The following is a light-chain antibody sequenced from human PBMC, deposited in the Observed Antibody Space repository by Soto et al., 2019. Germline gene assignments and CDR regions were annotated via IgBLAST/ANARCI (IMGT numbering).Light chain of an antibody. V-gene: IGKV3-15*01. CDR3: QQYNNWPRRT. CDR2: GAS. J-gene: IGKJ5*01. CDR1: QSVSSN. Sequence: EIVMTQSPATLSVSPGERATLSCRASQSVSSNLAWYQQKPGQAPRLLIYGASTRATGIPARFSGSGSRTEFTLSISSLQSEDFAVYYCQQYNNWPRRTFGQGTRLEIK.